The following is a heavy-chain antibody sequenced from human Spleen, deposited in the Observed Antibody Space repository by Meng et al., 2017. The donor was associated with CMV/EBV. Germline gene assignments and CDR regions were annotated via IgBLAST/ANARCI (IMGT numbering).Heavy chain of an antibody. J-gene: IGHJ4*02. CDR1: GFTFSSYA. CDR3: AREQQLVPRAYYFDY. V-gene: IGHV3-23*01. Sequence: EXQLLEXXXGLVQPGXSLRLSXAASGFTFSSYAMSGVRQAPGKGLEWVSAISGSGGSTYYADTVKGRYTISRDNSKNTLYLQMNSLRAEDTAVYYCAREQQLVPRAYYFDYWGQGTLVTVSS. D-gene: IGHD6-13*01. CDR2: ISGSGGST.